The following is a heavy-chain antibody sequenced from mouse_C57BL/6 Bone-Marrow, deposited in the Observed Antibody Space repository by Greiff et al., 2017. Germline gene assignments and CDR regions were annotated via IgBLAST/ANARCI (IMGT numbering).Heavy chain of an antibody. CDR2: ISSGGSYT. Sequence: EVMLVESGGDLVKPGGSLKLSCAASGFTFSSYGMSWVRQTPDKRLEWVATISSGGSYTYYPDSVKGRFTISRDNAKNTLYLQMSSLKSEDTAMYYCARQEEWLLFFDYWGQGTTLTVSS. CDR1: GFTFSSYG. J-gene: IGHJ2*01. V-gene: IGHV5-6*01. D-gene: IGHD2-3*01. CDR3: ARQEEWLLFFDY.